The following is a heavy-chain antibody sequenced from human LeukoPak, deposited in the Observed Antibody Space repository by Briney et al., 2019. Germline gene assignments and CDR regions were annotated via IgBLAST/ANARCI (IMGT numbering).Heavy chain of an antibody. Sequence: ASVKVSCKDSGGTFSSYAISWVRQAPGQGLEWMGGIIPIFGTANYAQKFQGRVTITADESKSTAYMELSRLRSEDTAVYYCARGADTAMVNDAFDIWGQGTMVTVSS. V-gene: IGHV1-69*13. CDR3: ARGADTAMVNDAFDI. CDR1: GGTFSSYA. J-gene: IGHJ3*02. D-gene: IGHD5-18*01. CDR2: IIPIFGTA.